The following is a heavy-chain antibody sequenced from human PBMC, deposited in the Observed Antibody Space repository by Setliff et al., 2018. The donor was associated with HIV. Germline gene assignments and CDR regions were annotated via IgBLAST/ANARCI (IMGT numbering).Heavy chain of an antibody. D-gene: IGHD2-15*01. V-gene: IGHV4-39*01. CDR1: GASISSHNYY. Sequence: PSETLSLTCTASGASISSHNYYWSWIRQTPGKGLERIGEIDHSGGTKYNPSLKSRVTISLDTSKNQFSLKLTSVTAADTAVYYCARHSAVNITPDGLGYYSMDVWGKGTSVTVSS. CDR3: ARHSAVNITPDGLGYYSMDV. J-gene: IGHJ6*03. CDR2: IDHSGGT.